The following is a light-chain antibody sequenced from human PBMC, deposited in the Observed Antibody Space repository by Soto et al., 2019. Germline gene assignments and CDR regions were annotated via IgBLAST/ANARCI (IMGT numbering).Light chain of an antibody. V-gene: IGKV2-28*01. CDR3: MQSLQTPT. J-gene: IGKJ4*01. Sequence: DIVMTQSPLSLPVTPGEPASISCGSSQSLLYSTGYNYLDWYLQKPGQSPQLLIYLGSNRASGVPDRFSGSGSGTDFTLKITRVEAEDVGVYYCMQSLQTPTFGGGTKVEIK. CDR2: LGS. CDR1: QSLLYSTGYNY.